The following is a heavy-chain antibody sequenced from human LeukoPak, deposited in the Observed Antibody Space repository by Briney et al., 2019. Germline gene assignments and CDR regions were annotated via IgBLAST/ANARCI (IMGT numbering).Heavy chain of an antibody. CDR3: ARRLTQYDCFDP. D-gene: IGHD2-2*01. V-gene: IGHV6-1*01. CDR2: TYYRSMWYN. J-gene: IGHJ5*02. Sequence: SQTLSLTCAISGDSVSSNSVTWNWIRQSPSRGLEWLGRTYYRSMWYNDYAVSVRGRITVNPDTSENQFSLHLNSVTPEDTAVYYCARRLTQYDCFDPWGQGILVTVSS. CDR1: GDSVSSNSVT.